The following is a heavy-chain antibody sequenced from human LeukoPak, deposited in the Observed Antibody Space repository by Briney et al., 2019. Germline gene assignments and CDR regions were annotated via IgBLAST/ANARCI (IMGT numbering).Heavy chain of an antibody. CDR1: GGSFSDYR. CDR2: INHSGST. D-gene: IGHD6-13*01. CDR3: AREAVAAAGSVYYFYYYMDV. V-gene: IGHV4-34*01. Sequence: SETLSLTCAVYGGSFSDYRWSWIRQPPGKGLEWIGEINHSGSTNYNPSLKSRVTISVDTSKNQFSLKLSSVTAADTAVYYCAREAVAAAGSVYYFYYYMDVWGKGTTVTISS. J-gene: IGHJ6*03.